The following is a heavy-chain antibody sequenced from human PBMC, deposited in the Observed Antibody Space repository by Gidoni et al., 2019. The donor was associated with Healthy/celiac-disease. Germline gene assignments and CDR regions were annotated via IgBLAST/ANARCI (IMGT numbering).Heavy chain of an antibody. CDR2: ISWNSGSI. Sequence: EVQLVESGGGVVQPGRYLRLSCAASGFTFDDYAMHWVRRAPGKGLEWVSGISWNSGSIGYADSVKGRFTISRDNAKNSLYLQMNSLRAEDTALYYCAKARTAVVVPAAYDYWGQGTLVTVSS. V-gene: IGHV3-9*01. CDR3: AKARTAVVVPAAYDY. J-gene: IGHJ4*02. CDR1: GFTFDDYA. D-gene: IGHD2-2*01.